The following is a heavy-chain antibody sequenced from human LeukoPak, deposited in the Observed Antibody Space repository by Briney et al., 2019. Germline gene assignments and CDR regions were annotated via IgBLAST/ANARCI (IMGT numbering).Heavy chain of an antibody. CDR3: AKDVTVVVITIDY. D-gene: IGHD3-22*01. Sequence: PGGSLRLSCAASGFTFSSYAMSWVRRAPGKGLEWVSAISGSGGSTYYADSVKGRFTISRDNSKNTLYLQMNSLRAEDTAVYYCAKDVTVVVITIDYWGQGTLVTVSS. J-gene: IGHJ4*02. CDR2: ISGSGGST. V-gene: IGHV3-23*01. CDR1: GFTFSSYA.